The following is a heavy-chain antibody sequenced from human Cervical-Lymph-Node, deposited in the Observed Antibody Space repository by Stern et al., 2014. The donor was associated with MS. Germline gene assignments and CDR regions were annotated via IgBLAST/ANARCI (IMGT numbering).Heavy chain of an antibody. CDR3: ARQRYFDY. J-gene: IGHJ4*02. CDR1: GYTFTSYW. V-gene: IGHV5-51*01. CDR2: IFPVCSDI. Sequence: EVQLVESGPEVKRPGESLKISCQASGYTFTSYWIGWVRQMPGKGLEWIEIIFPVCSDIRYSPSFHGRVTLSAAMSTSAASLQWNNLKASDSAIYYCARQRYFDYWGQGTLVTVSS.